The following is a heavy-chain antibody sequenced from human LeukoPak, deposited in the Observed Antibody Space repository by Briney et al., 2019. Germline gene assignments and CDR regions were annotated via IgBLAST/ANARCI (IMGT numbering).Heavy chain of an antibody. Sequence: SETLSLTCAVYGGSFSGYYWSWIRQPPGKGLEWIGEINHSGSTNYNPSLKSRVTISVDTSKNQFSLKLSSVTAADTAVYYCARRRVTIFGVVNYYFDYWGQGTLVTVSS. V-gene: IGHV4-34*01. CDR2: INHSGST. CDR3: ARRRVTIFGVVNYYFDY. J-gene: IGHJ4*02. D-gene: IGHD3-3*01. CDR1: GGSFSGYY.